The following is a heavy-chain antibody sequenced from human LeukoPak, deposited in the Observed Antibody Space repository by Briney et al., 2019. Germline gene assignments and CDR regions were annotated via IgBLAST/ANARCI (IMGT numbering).Heavy chain of an antibody. V-gene: IGHV4-28*03. D-gene: IGHD3-10*01. CDR1: GYSISSSNW. CDR2: IYYSGST. CDR3: ARDYGSGSPGY. Sequence: SETLSLTCAVSGYSISSSNWWGWIRQPPGKGLEWIGYIYYSGSTNYNPSLKSRVTISVDTSKNQFSLKLTSVTAADTAVYYCARDYGSGSPGYWGQGILVTVSS. J-gene: IGHJ4*02.